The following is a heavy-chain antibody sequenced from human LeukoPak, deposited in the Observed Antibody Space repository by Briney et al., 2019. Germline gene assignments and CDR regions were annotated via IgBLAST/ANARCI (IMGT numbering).Heavy chain of an antibody. D-gene: IGHD3-22*01. J-gene: IGHJ4*02. V-gene: IGHV3-7*01. CDR3: AREYIESNYYDSSGFLFDY. Sequence: GGSLRLSCAASGFTFSSYWMSWVRQAPGKGLEWVANIKQDGSEKYYVGSVKGRFTISRDNAKNSLYLQMNSLRAEDTAVYYCAREYIESNYYDSSGFLFDYWGQGTLVTVSS. CDR2: IKQDGSEK. CDR1: GFTFSSYW.